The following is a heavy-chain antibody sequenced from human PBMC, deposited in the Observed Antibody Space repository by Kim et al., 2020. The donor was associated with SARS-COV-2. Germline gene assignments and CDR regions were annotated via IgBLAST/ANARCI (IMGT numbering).Heavy chain of an antibody. J-gene: IGHJ6*02. Sequence: ASVKVSCKASGYIFTSYAMHWVRQAPGQRLEWMGWINAGNGNTKYSQKFQGRVTITRDTSASTAYMELSSLRSEDTAVYYCARGPNYYDSSGLYYYYGMDVWGQGTTVTVSS. V-gene: IGHV1-3*01. CDR2: INAGNGNT. D-gene: IGHD3-22*01. CDR1: GYIFTSYA. CDR3: ARGPNYYDSSGLYYYYGMDV.